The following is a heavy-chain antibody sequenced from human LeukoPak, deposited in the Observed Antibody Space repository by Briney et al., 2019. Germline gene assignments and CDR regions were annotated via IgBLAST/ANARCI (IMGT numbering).Heavy chain of an antibody. CDR1: GGSFSGYY. Sequence: SETLSLTCAVYGGSFSGYYWSWIRQPPGKGLEWIGEINHSGSTNYNPSLKSRVTISVDTSKNQFSLKLSSVTAADTAMYYCATRSGGGGALDYWGQGTLVTVPS. V-gene: IGHV4-34*01. D-gene: IGHD1-14*01. J-gene: IGHJ4*02. CDR2: INHSGST. CDR3: ATRSGGGGALDY.